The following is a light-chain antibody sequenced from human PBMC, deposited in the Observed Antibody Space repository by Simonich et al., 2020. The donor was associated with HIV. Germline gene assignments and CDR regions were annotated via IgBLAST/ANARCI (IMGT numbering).Light chain of an antibody. CDR3: QQFYSTPQT. CDR1: QGISNS. CDR2: AAS. V-gene: IGKV1-NL1*01. Sequence: DIQMTQSPSSLSASVGDRVTVTCRASQGISNSLAWYQPKPGKAPKLLLYAASRLESGVPSRVSGSGSGTDYTLTISSLQPEDFATYYCQQFYSTPQTFGQGTKVEIK. J-gene: IGKJ1*01.